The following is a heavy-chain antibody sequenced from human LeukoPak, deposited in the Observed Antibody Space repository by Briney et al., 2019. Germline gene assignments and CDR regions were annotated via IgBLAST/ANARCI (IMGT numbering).Heavy chain of an antibody. CDR3: ARGGYYDYVWGSYRPAGNWFDP. D-gene: IGHD3-16*02. Sequence: ASVKVSCKASGYTFTGYHMHWVRQAPGQGLEWMGRISAYNGNTNYAQKLQGRVTMTADTSTSTAYMELRSLRSDDTAVYYCARGGYYDYVWGSYRPAGNWFDPWGQGTLVTVSS. V-gene: IGHV1-18*04. J-gene: IGHJ5*02. CDR1: GYTFTGYH. CDR2: ISAYNGNT.